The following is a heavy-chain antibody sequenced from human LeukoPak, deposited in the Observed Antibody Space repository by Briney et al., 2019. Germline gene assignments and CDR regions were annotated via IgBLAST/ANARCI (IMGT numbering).Heavy chain of an antibody. CDR1: GLTVSSAY. Sequence: GGSLRLSCAASGLTVSSAYMSWVRQAPGMGLEWVSVIFSSGLTYYADSLKARFTISRDISKNTLYLQMNSLRGEDTAVYYCANYGSAFDIWGQGTTVTVSS. J-gene: IGHJ3*02. V-gene: IGHV3-66*01. CDR3: ANYGSAFDI. CDR2: IFSSGLT. D-gene: IGHD4-17*01.